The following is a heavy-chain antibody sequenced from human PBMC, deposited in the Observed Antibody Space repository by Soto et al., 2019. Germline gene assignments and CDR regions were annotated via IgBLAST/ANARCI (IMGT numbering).Heavy chain of an antibody. J-gene: IGHJ6*02. CDR2: VIHLFNTP. V-gene: IGHV1-69*01. CDR1: GGTFSTYA. D-gene: IGHD1-26*01. Sequence: QVLLVQSGAEVKKPGSSTQVSCQASGGTFSTYAFTSVRQAPGQGFEWIGGVIHLFNTPDYAQKFQGRVTITAEESTSTVFVELSGLSSQDTALDFVALASKWELLGDFYGMEVWGHGTTVTVSS. CDR3: ALASKWELLGDFYGMEV.